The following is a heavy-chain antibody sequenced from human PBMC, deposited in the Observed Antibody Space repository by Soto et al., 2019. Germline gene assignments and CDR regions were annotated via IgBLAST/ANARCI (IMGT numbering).Heavy chain of an antibody. Sequence: PWGSLTLSCEASGFTLRNYAMTWIRQAPGKGLEWVSLISANDVGTYYAESVKTRFTISTDQSRNTVYRQMDSLRADDTAIYYCAKAKNDYNCDNRPPFDYWGQGTLVTVS. D-gene: IGHD1-20*01. CDR2: ISANDVGT. V-gene: IGHV3-23*01. CDR1: GFTLRNYA. CDR3: AKAKNDYNCDNRPPFDY. J-gene: IGHJ4*02.